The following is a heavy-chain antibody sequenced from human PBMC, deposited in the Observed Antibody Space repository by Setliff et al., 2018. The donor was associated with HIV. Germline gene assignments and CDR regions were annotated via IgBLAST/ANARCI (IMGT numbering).Heavy chain of an antibody. CDR1: GFTFNTYA. CDR2: MGGSSGA. J-gene: IGHJ3*01. V-gene: IGHV3-23*01. CDR3: RIPPNGGRSFDV. Sequence: GGSLRLSCAASGFTFNTYAMSWVRQAPGKGLEWVSSMGGSSGAYYADSVKGRFTISRDTSKNTLYLQLNSLRAEDTAVYYCRIPPNGGRSFDVWGQGTMVTVSS. D-gene: IGHD2-8*01.